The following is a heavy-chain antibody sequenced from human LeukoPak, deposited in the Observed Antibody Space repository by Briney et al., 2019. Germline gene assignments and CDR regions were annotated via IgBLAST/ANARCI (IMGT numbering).Heavy chain of an antibody. J-gene: IGHJ4*02. D-gene: IGHD3-16*01. CDR3: ARSNNGGWGYCDY. CDR1: GFSFSNYG. CDR2: IWYDGSNK. V-gene: IGHV3-33*01. Sequence: SGGSLRLSCAASGFSFSNYGMHWVRQAPGKGLEWVAVIWYDGSNKYYADSVKGRFTISRDNSKNTLCVQMSSLRAEDTAVYYCARSNNGGWGYCDYWGQGSLVTVSS.